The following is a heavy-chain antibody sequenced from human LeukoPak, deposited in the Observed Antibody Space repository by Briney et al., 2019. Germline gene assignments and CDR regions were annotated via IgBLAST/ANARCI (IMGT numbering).Heavy chain of an antibody. CDR2: ISGSGSST. V-gene: IGHV3-23*01. Sequence: GGSLRLSCAASGFTFSGNAMSWVRQAPGKGLGWVSGISGSGSSTYYVDSVKGRFTISRDKSKNTLYLQMNSLRAEDTAVYYCASRPSTLHWGQGTLVTVSS. CDR1: GFTFSGNA. CDR3: ASRPSTLH. J-gene: IGHJ4*02.